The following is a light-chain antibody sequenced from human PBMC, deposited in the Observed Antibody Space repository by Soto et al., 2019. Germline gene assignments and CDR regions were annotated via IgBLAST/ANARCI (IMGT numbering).Light chain of an antibody. V-gene: IGKV3-20*01. CDR1: QSVSSSY. Sequence: EIVLTQSPGTLSLSPGERTTLSCRASQSVSSSYLAWYQQKPGQAPRLLIYGASSRATGIPDRFSGSGSGTDLTLTITSLETEDFAVYYCHQYDSSPLTFGGGIKVEIK. CDR2: GAS. CDR3: HQYDSSPLT. J-gene: IGKJ4*01.